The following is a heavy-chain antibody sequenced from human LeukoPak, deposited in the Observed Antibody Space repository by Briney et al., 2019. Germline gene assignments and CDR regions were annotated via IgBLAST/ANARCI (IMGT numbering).Heavy chain of an antibody. Sequence: SETLSLTCAVYGGSFSGYYWSWIRQPPGKGLEWIGEINHSGSTNYNPSLKSRVTISVDTSKNQFSLKLSSVTAADTAVYFCARAAASGNYFDYWGRGTLVTVSS. V-gene: IGHV4-34*01. D-gene: IGHD6-13*01. CDR2: INHSGST. J-gene: IGHJ4*02. CDR3: ARAAASGNYFDY. CDR1: GGSFSGYY.